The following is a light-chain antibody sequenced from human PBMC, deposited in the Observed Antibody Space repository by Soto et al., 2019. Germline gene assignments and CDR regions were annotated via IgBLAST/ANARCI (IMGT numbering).Light chain of an antibody. Sequence: DIVMTQSPDSLAVSLGERATINCKSSQNILYSSNSKNYLAWYQQKPGQAPRLLIYGVSARGTGISDRFSASGSGTDFTLTISRLEPDDFAVYYCQQYGRSPWTFGQGTKVDIK. CDR3: QQYGRSPWT. J-gene: IGKJ1*01. CDR1: QNILYSSNSKNY. CDR2: GVS. V-gene: IGKV4-1*01.